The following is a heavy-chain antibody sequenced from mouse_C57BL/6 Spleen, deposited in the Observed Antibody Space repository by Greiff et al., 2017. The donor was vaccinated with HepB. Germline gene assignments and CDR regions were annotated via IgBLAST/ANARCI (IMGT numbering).Heavy chain of an antibody. Sequence: QVQLQQPGTELVKPGASVKLSCKASGYTFTSYWMHWVKQRPGQGLEWIGNINPSNGGTNYNEKFKSKATLTVDKSSSNAYMQLSSLTSEDSAVYYCARTAYYGTGYFDYWGQGTTLTVSS. CDR3: ARTAYYGTGYFDY. CDR1: GYTFTSYW. D-gene: IGHD1-1*01. J-gene: IGHJ2*01. V-gene: IGHV1-53*01. CDR2: INPSNGGT.